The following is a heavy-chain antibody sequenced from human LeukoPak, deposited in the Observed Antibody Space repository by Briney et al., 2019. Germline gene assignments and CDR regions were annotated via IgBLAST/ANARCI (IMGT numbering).Heavy chain of an antibody. V-gene: IGHV1-2*02. CDR2: INPNSGGT. Sequence: ASVKVSCKASGYTFTGYYMHWVRQAPGQGLEWMGWINPNSGGTNYAQKFQGRVTMTRDTSISTAYMELSRLRSNDTALYYCAGGAIDNWNSGKLIDYWGQGTLVVVSS. CDR1: GYTFTGYY. CDR3: AGGAIDNWNSGKLIDY. D-gene: IGHD1-7*01. J-gene: IGHJ4*02.